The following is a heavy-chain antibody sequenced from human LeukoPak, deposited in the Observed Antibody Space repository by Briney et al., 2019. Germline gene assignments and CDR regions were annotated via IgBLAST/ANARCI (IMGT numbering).Heavy chain of an antibody. D-gene: IGHD3-10*01. V-gene: IGHV3-21*01. CDR1: GFTFSSYS. J-gene: IGHJ4*02. Sequence: GGSLRLYCAASGFTFSSYSMNWVRQAPGKGLEWVSSISSSSSYIYYADSVKGRFTISRDNAKNSLYLQMNSLRAEDTAVYYCARDWNYYGSGSYYKWGQGTLVTVSS. CDR3: ARDWNYYGSGSYYK. CDR2: ISSSSSYI.